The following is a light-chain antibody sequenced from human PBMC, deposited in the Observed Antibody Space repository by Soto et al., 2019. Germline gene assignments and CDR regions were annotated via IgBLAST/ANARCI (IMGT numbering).Light chain of an antibody. CDR2: AAS. CDR1: QSVSSSY. CDR3: QQYDNSPQVT. Sequence: EIVLTQSPGTLSLSPGERATLSCRASQSVSSSYLAWYQQKPGQAPRLLIYAASSRATGIPDRFSGSGSGTDFPLTISRLEPEDFAVYYCQQYDNSPQVTFGQGTRLEIK. J-gene: IGKJ5*01. V-gene: IGKV3-20*01.